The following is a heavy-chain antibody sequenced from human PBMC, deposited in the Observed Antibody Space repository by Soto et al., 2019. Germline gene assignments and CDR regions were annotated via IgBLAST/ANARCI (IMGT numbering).Heavy chain of an antibody. CDR1: GFTFSSYA. V-gene: IGHV3-23*01. D-gene: IGHD6-13*01. Sequence: GGSLRLSCAASGFTFSSYAMSWVRQAPGKGLEWVSAISGSGGSTYYADSVKGRFTISRDNSKNTLYLQMNSLRAEDTAVYYCAKEYPVTPDSSSWYPLDYWGQGTLVTVSS. CDR3: AKEYPVTPDSSSWYPLDY. CDR2: ISGSGGST. J-gene: IGHJ4*02.